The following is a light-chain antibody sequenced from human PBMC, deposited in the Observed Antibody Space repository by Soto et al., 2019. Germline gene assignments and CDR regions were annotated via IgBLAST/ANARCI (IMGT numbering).Light chain of an antibody. CDR1: QSVLYSSNNKNY. CDR3: QQYYSTPQT. J-gene: IGKJ1*01. Sequence: DIVMTQSPDSVAVSLGERATINCKSSQSVLYSSNNKNYLAWYQQKPGQPPKLLIYWASTRESGVPDRFSGSGSGTDFTLTISSLQAEDVAVYYCQQYYSTPQTFAQGTKVEIK. CDR2: WAS. V-gene: IGKV4-1*01.